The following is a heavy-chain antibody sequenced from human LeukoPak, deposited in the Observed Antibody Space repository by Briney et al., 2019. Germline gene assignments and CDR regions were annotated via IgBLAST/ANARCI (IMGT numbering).Heavy chain of an antibody. CDR1: GYTFTGYY. CDR2: INPNSGGT. Sequence: ASVKVSCKASGYTFTGYYMHWVRQAPGQGLEWMGWINPNSGGTNYAQKFQGRVTMTRDTSISTAYMELSRLRSDDTAVYYCARVRGAYCYYYMDVWGKGTTVTVSS. V-gene: IGHV1-2*02. CDR3: ARVRGAYCYYYMDV. J-gene: IGHJ6*03. D-gene: IGHD3-10*01.